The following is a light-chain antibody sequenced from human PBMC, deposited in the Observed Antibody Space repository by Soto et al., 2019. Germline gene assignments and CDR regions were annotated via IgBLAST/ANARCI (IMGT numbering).Light chain of an antibody. CDR3: SSDTSSSTYV. J-gene: IGLJ1*01. CDR2: EVS. V-gene: IGLV2-14*01. CDR1: SSDVGGYNY. Sequence: QSVLTQPASVSGSPGQSITISCTGTSSDVGGYNYVSWYQQHPGKDPKLMIYEVSNRPSGVSNRFSGSKSGNTASLTISGLQAEDEADYYCSSDTSSSTYVFVTGTKLTVL.